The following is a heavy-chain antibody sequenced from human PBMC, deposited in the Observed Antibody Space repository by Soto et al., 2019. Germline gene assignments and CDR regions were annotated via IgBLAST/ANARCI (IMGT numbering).Heavy chain of an antibody. CDR3: ARGDPYGSGSYQNIYYYYYGMDV. J-gene: IGHJ6*02. CDR1: GYTFTGYY. CDR2: INPNSGGT. D-gene: IGHD3-10*01. Sequence: ASVKVSCKASGYTFTGYYMHWVRQAPGQGLEWMGWINPNSGGTNYAQKFQGWVTMTRDTSISTAYMELSRLRSDDTAVYYCARGDPYGSGSYQNIYYYYYGMDVWGQGTTVTVSS. V-gene: IGHV1-2*04.